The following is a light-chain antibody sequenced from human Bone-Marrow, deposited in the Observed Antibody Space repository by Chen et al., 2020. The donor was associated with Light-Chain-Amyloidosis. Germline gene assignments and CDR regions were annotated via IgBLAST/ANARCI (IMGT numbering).Light chain of an antibody. CDR3: QVWDRSSDRPV. V-gene: IGLV3-21*02. Sequence: SYVLTQPSSVSVAPGQTVTIACGGNNIGSTSLHWYQQTPGQAPLLVVYDDSDRPSGIPERLSGSNSGNTATLTISRVEAGDEADYYCQVWDRSSDRPVFGGGTKLTVL. J-gene: IGLJ3*02. CDR2: DDS. CDR1: NIGSTS.